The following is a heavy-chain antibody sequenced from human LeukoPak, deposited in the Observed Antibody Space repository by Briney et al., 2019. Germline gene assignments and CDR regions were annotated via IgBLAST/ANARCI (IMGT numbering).Heavy chain of an antibody. CDR1: GFTFSNHW. J-gene: IGHJ4*02. D-gene: IGHD3-3*01. V-gene: IGHV3-74*01. CDR2: ISKDGSTS. CDR3: ASEIIFGSFDY. Sequence: PGGSLRLSCEASGFTFSNHWMHWVRQAPGKGLVWVSVISKDGSTSIYADSVRGRLTISRDNSKNTLYLQMNSLRAEDTAVYYCASEIIFGSFDYWGQGTLVTVSS.